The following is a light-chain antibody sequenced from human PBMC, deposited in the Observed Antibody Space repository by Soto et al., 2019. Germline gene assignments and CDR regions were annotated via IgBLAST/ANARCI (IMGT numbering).Light chain of an antibody. J-gene: IGLJ7*01. V-gene: IGLV2-14*03. CDR3: SSYTVTSTLVV. CDR1: SSDVGGYNY. Sequence: QSALTQPASVSGSPGQSITISCTGTSSDVGGYNYVSWYQQHPGKAPKVMIYDVRNRPSGVSNRFSGSKSGNTASLPISGLQAEDEADYYCSSYTVTSTLVVFGGGTQLTVL. CDR2: DVR.